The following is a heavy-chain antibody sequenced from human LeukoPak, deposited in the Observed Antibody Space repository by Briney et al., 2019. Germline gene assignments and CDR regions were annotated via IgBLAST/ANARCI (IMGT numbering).Heavy chain of an antibody. Sequence: SETLSLTCTVSGGSISSSSYYWGWIRQPPGKGLEWIGSIYYSGSTYYNPSLKSRVTISVDTSKNQFSLKLSSVTAADTAVYYCANILGYYDSSGYYYFRYYYYYMVVWGKGTTVTVSS. V-gene: IGHV4-39*01. CDR2: IYYSGST. D-gene: IGHD3-22*01. J-gene: IGHJ6*03. CDR1: GGSISSSSYY. CDR3: ANILGYYDSSGYYYFRYYYYYMVV.